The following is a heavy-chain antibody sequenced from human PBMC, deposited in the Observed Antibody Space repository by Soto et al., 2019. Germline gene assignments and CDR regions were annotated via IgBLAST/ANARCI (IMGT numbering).Heavy chain of an antibody. D-gene: IGHD3-22*01. Sequence: PRPQVKVSCKASGFTFTISAVQWVRQARGQRLEWIGWIVIGRGNTNYAQKFQERVTITRDMSTSTAYMELSSLRSEDTAVYYCAADLYDSSDVKDLGVYWGRGTLVTVSS. CDR2: IVIGRGNT. J-gene: IGHJ4*02. CDR1: GFTFTISA. V-gene: IGHV1-58*01. CDR3: AADLYDSSDVKDLGVY.